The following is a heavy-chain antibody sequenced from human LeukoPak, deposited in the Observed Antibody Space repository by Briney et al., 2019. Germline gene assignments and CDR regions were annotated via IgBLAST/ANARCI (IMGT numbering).Heavy chain of an antibody. CDR3: ARGRYSSSWPSLEYNWFDP. J-gene: IGHJ5*02. D-gene: IGHD6-13*01. V-gene: IGHV1-18*01. Sequence: ASVKVSFKASGYTFTSYGISWVRQAPGQGLEWMGWISAYNGNTNYAQKLQGRVTMTTDTSTSTAYMELRSLRSDDTAVYYCARGRYSSSWPSLEYNWFDPWGQGTLVTVSS. CDR2: ISAYNGNT. CDR1: GYTFTSYG.